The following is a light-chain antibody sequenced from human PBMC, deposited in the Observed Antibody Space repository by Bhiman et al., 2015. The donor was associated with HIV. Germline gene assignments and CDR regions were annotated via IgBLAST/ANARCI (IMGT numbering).Light chain of an antibody. J-gene: IGLJ3*02. CDR1: SGSIASNY. CDR3: QSYDRRLSGWV. CDR2: GNN. V-gene: IGLV1-40*01. Sequence: SVSESPGKTVTISCTRSSGSIASNYVHWYHQLPGTAPKVIIHGNNNRPSGIPDRFSGSKSGTSASLTITGLRSEDEGDYYCQSYDRRLSGWVFGGGTKVTV.